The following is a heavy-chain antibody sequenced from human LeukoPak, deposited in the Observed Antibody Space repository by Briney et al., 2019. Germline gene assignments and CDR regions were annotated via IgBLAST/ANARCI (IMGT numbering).Heavy chain of an antibody. V-gene: IGHV4-59*08. CDR1: GGSISSYY. J-gene: IGHJ4*02. Sequence: SETLSLICTVSGGSISSYYWSWIRQPPGKGLEWIGYIYYSGSTNYNPSLKSRVTISVDTSKNQFSLKLSSVTAADTAVYYCARLNRYCSSTSCSDYWGQGTLVTASS. CDR3: ARLNRYCSSTSCSDY. CDR2: IYYSGST. D-gene: IGHD2-2*01.